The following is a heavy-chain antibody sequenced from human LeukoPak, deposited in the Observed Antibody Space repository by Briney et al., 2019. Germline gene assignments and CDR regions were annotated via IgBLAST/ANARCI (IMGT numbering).Heavy chain of an antibody. D-gene: IGHD2-15*01. V-gene: IGHV4-59*08. J-gene: IGHJ2*01. CDR2: IYYSGST. Sequence: PSETLSVTCTVSGGSISSYYWSWIRQPPGKRLEWIGYIYYSGSTNYNPSLKSRVTISVDTSKNQFSLKLSSVTAAETAVYYCARQGGGFWYFDLWGRGTLVTVSS. CDR3: ARQGGGFWYFDL. CDR1: GGSISSYY.